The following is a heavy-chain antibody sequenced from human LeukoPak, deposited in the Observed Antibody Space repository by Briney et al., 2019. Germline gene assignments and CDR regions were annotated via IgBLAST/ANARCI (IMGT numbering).Heavy chain of an antibody. V-gene: IGHV5-51*01. CDR2: IYPGDSDT. D-gene: IGHD1-26*01. Sequence: GESLKISCKGSGYSFTSYWIGWVRQMPGKGLEWMGIIYPGDSDTRYSPSFQGQVTISADKSISTAYLQWSSLKASDTAMYYCARLLYSGSYLGAFDIWGQGTMVTVSS. J-gene: IGHJ3*02. CDR3: ARLLYSGSYLGAFDI. CDR1: GYSFTSYW.